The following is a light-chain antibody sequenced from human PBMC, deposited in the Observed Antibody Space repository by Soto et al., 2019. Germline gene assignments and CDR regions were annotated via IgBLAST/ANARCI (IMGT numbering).Light chain of an antibody. V-gene: IGKV3-11*01. CDR3: QQRSNWPLT. CDR1: QSISSY. J-gene: IGKJ4*01. CDR2: DAS. Sequence: EIVLTQSPSTLSLSLGERATLSCRASQSISSYLAWYQQKPGQAPRLLIYDASTMDTGIPARFSGSGSGTDFTLTISSLQPEDFAAYYCQQRSNWPLTFGGGTKVDIK.